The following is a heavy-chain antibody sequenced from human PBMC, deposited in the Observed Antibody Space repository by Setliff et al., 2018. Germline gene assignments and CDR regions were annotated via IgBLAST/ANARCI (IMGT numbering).Heavy chain of an antibody. CDR1: GFTFSSYS. V-gene: IGHV3-48*01. J-gene: IGHJ3*02. CDR2: ISSSSSTI. Sequence: GGSLRLSCAASGFTFSSYSMNWVRQAPGKGLEWVSYISSSSSTIYYADSVKGRFTISRDNAKNSLYLQMNSLRAEDTAVYYCARVGDFWSGPSSDAFDIWGQGTMVTVSS. CDR3: ARVGDFWSGPSSDAFDI. D-gene: IGHD3-3*01.